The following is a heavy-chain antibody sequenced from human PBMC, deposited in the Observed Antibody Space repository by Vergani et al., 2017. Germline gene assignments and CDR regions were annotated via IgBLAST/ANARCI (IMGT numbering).Heavy chain of an antibody. J-gene: IGHJ4*02. CDR2: ISGSGGST. CDR3: ARARDLLWFGDLAAFDY. V-gene: IGHV3-23*01. Sequence: EVQLLESGGGLVQPGGSLRLSCAASGFTFSSYAMSWVRQAPGKGLEWVSAISGSGGSTYYADSVKGRFTISRDNSKNTLYLQMNSLRAEDTAVYYCARARDLLWFGDLAAFDYWGQGTLVTVSS. D-gene: IGHD3-10*01. CDR1: GFTFSSYA.